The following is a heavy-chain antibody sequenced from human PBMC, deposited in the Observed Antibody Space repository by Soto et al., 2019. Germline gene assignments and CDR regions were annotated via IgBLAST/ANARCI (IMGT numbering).Heavy chain of an antibody. J-gene: IGHJ4*02. CDR2: IGPASGDA. Sequence: ASVKVSCKASGYTFTGHYIHWVRQAPGQGPEGMGDIGPASGDARYAQKFQGRVTMTRDTSITTAYMELNNLSPDDTAVYYCGRGRSGQLVVFYWGQGTPVTVSS. CDR1: GYTFTGHY. CDR3: GRGRSGQLVVFY. D-gene: IGHD3-10*01. V-gene: IGHV1-2*02.